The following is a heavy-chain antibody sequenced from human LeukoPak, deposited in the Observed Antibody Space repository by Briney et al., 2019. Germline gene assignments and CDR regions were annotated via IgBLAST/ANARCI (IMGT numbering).Heavy chain of an antibody. Sequence: SENLSLTCTVSGGSISSGDYYWSWLRQPPGKGLEWIGYIYYTGSTYYNPSLNSRVTISVDTSKNQFSMKLSSVTAADTAVYYCARASQGWFDPWGQGTLVTVSS. V-gene: IGHV4-30-4*01. CDR3: ARASQGWFDP. CDR2: IYYTGST. CDR1: GGSISSGDYY. J-gene: IGHJ5*02.